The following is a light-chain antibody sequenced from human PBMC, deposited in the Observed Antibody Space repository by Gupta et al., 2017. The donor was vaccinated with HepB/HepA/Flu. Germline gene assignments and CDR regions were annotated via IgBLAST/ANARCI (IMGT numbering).Light chain of an antibody. CDR2: ATS. CDR3: YTYSSSALRV. J-gene: IGLJ2*01. V-gene: IGLV7-46*01. CDR1: TGAVTSGHY. Sequence: QAVVTQEHSLTVSPGGTVTLTCGSSTGAVTSGHYPYWFQQKPGQAPRILIYATSNKPSWTPARFSASLLGGNAALTXSXAQAEDXADYYCYTYSSSALRVFGGGTKLTVL.